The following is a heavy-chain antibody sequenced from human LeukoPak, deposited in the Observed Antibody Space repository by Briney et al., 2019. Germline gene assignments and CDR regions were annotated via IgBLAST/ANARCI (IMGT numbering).Heavy chain of an antibody. CDR1: EFTFSSFA. J-gene: IGHJ3*02. CDR3: ARGLDAFDI. Sequence: PGGSLRLSCAASEFTFSSFALSWVRQAPGKGLEWVATISGSGGSTYNADSVKGRFTISRDNFKTTLYLQMNSLRAEDTALYYCARGLDAFDIWGQGTMVTVSS. D-gene: IGHD4-11*01. CDR2: ISGSGGST. V-gene: IGHV3-23*01.